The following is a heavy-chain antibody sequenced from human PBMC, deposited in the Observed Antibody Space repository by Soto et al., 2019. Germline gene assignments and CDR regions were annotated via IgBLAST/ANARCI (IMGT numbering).Heavy chain of an antibody. D-gene: IGHD3-10*01. J-gene: IGHJ6*02. CDR1: GYSFTSYW. Sequence: HGESLKISCKGSGYSFTSYWISWVRQMPGKGLEWMGRIDPSDSYTNYSPSFQGHVTISADKSISTAYLQWSSLKASDTAMYYCASSGSRLNYYYGMDVWGQGTTVTVSS. V-gene: IGHV5-10-1*01. CDR3: ASSGSRLNYYYGMDV. CDR2: IDPSDSYT.